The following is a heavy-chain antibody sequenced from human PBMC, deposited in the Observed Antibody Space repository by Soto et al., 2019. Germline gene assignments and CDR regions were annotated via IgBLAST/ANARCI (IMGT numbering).Heavy chain of an antibody. J-gene: IGHJ6*02. V-gene: IGHV1-8*01. CDR2: MNLNSGNT. D-gene: IGHD1-1*01. CDR1: GYTFTSYD. Sequence: ASVKVSCKASGYTFTSYDINWVRQATEQGLVWMGWMNLNSGNTGYAQKFQGRVTMTINTSINTAYMELNRLTPEHPAVFYCARGGGYNCNSGHYYYGMDVWGQGTTVTVSS. CDR3: ARGGGYNCNSGHYYYGMDV.